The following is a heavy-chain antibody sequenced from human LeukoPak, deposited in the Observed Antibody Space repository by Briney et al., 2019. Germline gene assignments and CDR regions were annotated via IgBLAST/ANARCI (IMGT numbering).Heavy chain of an antibody. CDR1: GGSISSGGYY. V-gene: IGHV4-31*03. D-gene: IGHD3-9*01. CDR3: ASSVGASGLRYFDWLFFDY. J-gene: IGHJ4*02. Sequence: PSQTLSLTCTVSGGSISSGGYYWSWIRQHPGKGLEWIGYIYYSGSTYYNPSLKSRVTISVDTSKNQFSLKLSPVTAADTAVYYCASSVGASGLRYFDWLFFDYWGQGTLVTVSS. CDR2: IYYSGST.